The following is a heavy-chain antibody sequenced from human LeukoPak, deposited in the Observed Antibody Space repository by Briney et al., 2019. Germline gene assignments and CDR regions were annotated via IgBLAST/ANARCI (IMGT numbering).Heavy chain of an antibody. J-gene: IGHJ2*01. CDR1: GFTFTGSA. Sequence: GGSLRLSCAASGFTFTGSAMGWVRQAPGKGLEWVSGITGSSTWTYYADSVKGRFTISRDNSKNTLQLQMHSLRAEDTAIYYCARELVSLGTGYFDLWGRGTLVTVSS. V-gene: IGHV3-23*01. CDR2: ITGSSTWT. D-gene: IGHD7-27*01. CDR3: ARELVSLGTGYFDL.